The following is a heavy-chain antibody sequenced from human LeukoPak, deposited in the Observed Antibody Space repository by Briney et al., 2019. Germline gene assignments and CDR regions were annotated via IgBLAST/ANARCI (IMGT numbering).Heavy chain of an antibody. CDR2: MSPNSGDT. J-gene: IGHJ4*02. D-gene: IGHD3-10*01. CDR1: GSTFSSYD. CDR3: ARGPYGMGSHFDF. V-gene: IGHV1-8*02. Sequence: GASVQVSCKASGSTFSSYDINWVRQATGQGREWMGWMSPNSGDTGYTQRFPGRVTMTRDTPISTAYMELSSLRSEDTAVYYCARGPYGMGSHFDFWGQGTLVTVSS.